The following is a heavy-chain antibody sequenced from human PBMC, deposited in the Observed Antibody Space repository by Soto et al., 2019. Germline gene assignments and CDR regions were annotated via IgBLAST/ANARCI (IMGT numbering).Heavy chain of an antibody. Sequence: SATLSLTCSISGVSISSNSHYWVWVRQPPGKGLEWIGSIYYNGDTYYNPSLKSRVTISVDTSKNQFSVKLNSVTAADTAVYYCARHQSIVVVTAARAFDIWGQGTMVT. CDR2: IYYNGDT. J-gene: IGHJ3*02. V-gene: IGHV4-39*01. CDR1: GVSISSNSHY. D-gene: IGHD2-15*01. CDR3: ARHQSIVVVTAARAFDI.